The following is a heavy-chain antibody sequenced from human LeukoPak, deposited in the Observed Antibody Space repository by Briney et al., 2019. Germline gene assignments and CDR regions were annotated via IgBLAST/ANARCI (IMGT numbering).Heavy chain of an antibody. CDR3: ATVGLYYDFWSGYYRL. V-gene: IGHV1-24*01. J-gene: IGHJ4*02. Sequence: ASVKVSCKVSGYTLTELSMHWVRQAPGKGLGWMGGFDPEDGETIYAQKFQGRVTMTEDTSTDTAYMELSSLRSEDTAVYYCATVGLYYDFWSGYYRLWGQGTLVTVSS. CDR1: GYTLTELS. CDR2: FDPEDGET. D-gene: IGHD3-3*01.